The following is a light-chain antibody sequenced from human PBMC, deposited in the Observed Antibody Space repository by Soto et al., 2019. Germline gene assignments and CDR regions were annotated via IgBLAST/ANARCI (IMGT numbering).Light chain of an antibody. Sequence: QPVLTQSPSASASLGASDKLSCTLSSGHSNYAIAWHQQQPEKGPRYLMKLNSDGSHSKGDGIPNRFSVSSSGAERYHTISRLQSEDEADYYCQTWGTGIVIFGGGTKLTVL. CDR2: LNSDGSH. CDR3: QTWGTGIVI. V-gene: IGLV4-69*01. CDR1: SGHSNYA. J-gene: IGLJ2*01.